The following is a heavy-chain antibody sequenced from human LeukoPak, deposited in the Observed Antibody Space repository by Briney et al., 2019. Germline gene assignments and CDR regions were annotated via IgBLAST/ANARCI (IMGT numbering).Heavy chain of an antibody. CDR2: IKQDGSEK. V-gene: IGHV3-7*01. Sequence: GGSLRLSCAASGFTFSSYWMSWVRQAPGKGLEWVANIKQDGSEKYSVDSVKGRFTISRGNSKNSLYLQMNSLRPEDTAVYYCARGGARFGRFEYWGQGTLVTVSS. CDR3: ARGGARFGRFEY. J-gene: IGHJ4*02. D-gene: IGHD3-10*01. CDR1: GFTFSSYW.